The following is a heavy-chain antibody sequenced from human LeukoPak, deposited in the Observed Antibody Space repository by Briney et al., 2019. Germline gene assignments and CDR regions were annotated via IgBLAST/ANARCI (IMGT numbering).Heavy chain of an antibody. CDR2: ISGLGDST. J-gene: IGHJ4*02. Sequence: GGSLRLSCAASGFTFSSYAMGWVRQAPGKGLEWVSFISGLGDSTYYADSVKGRFTISRDNSKNTLYLQVNSLRDDDTAIYYCAKDGGRLRGSFDCWGQGTLVTVSS. CDR3: AKDGGRLRGSFDC. V-gene: IGHV3-23*01. D-gene: IGHD2-15*01. CDR1: GFTFSSYA.